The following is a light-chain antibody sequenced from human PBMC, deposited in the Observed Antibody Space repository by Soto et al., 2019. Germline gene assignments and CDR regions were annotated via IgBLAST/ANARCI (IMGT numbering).Light chain of an antibody. J-gene: IGKJ4*01. CDR3: QQYGSSPLT. CDR1: QSVSSNY. CDR2: RAS. Sequence: EIVLTQSPGTLSLSPGERATLSCRASQSVSSNYVAWYQQKPGQTPKVLIYRASSRATGIPDRFSGSGSGTDFTLTISRLEPEDFAMYYCQQYGSSPLTCGGGTKVEIK. V-gene: IGKV3-20*01.